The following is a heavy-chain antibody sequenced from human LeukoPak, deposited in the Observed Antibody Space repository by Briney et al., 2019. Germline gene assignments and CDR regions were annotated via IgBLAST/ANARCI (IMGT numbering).Heavy chain of an antibody. D-gene: IGHD1-26*01. CDR3: ARGVGATTPLDYYYYYGMDV. V-gene: IGHV3-13*01. Sequence: GGSLRLSCAASGFTLSSYDMHWVRQATGKGLEWVSAIGTAGDTYYPGSVKGRFTISRENAKNSLYLQMNSLRAGDTAVYYCARGVGATTPLDYYYYYGMDVWGQGTTVTVSS. CDR1: GFTLSSYD. CDR2: IGTAGDT. J-gene: IGHJ6*02.